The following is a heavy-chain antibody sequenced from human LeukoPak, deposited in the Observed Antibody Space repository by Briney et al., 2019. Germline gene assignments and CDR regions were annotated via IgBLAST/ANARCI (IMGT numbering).Heavy chain of an antibody. CDR3: SRSRSYYNDAFDI. Sequence: SQTLSLTCTVSGGSISNTGYYWGWVRQPPGKGLEWIGSIHHTGATYYNPSLKSRVTMSVDTSKNQFALKLSTVTAADTAVYYCSRSRSYYNDAFDIWGQGTMVTVSS. D-gene: IGHD3-10*01. CDR1: GGSISNTGYY. J-gene: IGHJ3*02. CDR2: IHHTGAT. V-gene: IGHV4-39*01.